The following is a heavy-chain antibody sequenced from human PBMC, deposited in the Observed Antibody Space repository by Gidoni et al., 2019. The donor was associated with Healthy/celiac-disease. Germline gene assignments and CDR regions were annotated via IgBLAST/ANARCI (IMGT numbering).Heavy chain of an antibody. Sequence: QVQLVQSGAEVKTPGASVKVSCKASGYTFTSYGISWVRQAPGQGLEWMGWISAYNGNTNYAQKLQGRVTMTTDTSTSTAYMELRSLRSDDTAVYYCARIGLHSTIFGVVTLTLEYNWFDPWGQGTLVTVSS. CDR2: ISAYNGNT. V-gene: IGHV1-18*04. CDR1: GYTFTSYG. CDR3: ARIGLHSTIFGVVTLTLEYNWFDP. D-gene: IGHD3-3*01. J-gene: IGHJ5*02.